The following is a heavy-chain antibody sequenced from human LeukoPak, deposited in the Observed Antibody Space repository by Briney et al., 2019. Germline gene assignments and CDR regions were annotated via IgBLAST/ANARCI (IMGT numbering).Heavy chain of an antibody. Sequence: GASVTVSCTASGAAFSIYAISWVRQATGQGLEWMGGIIPIFGTANSAQKFQGRVTIPTDESTSTAYMELSSLRSEDTAVYYCARALSPPYYYYYYMDVCGKGSTVTVSS. CDR1: GAAFSIYA. V-gene: IGHV1-69*05. CDR3: ARALSPPYYYYYYMDV. CDR2: IIPIFGTA. J-gene: IGHJ6*03.